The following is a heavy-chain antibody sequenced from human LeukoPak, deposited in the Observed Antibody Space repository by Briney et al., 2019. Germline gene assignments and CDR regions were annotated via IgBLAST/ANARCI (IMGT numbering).Heavy chain of an antibody. Sequence: GGSLRLSCAASGLAFSDYGVSWVRQAPGKGLEWVANIKPDGGRTNYVDSVKGRFTISRDNAKNSLYLQMNSLRAEDTAIYYCASTYPYCGGTCALGGQGTLVTVSS. D-gene: IGHD2-21*01. CDR2: IKPDGGRT. CDR1: GLAFSDYG. V-gene: IGHV3-7*01. CDR3: ASTYPYCGGTCAL. J-gene: IGHJ1*01.